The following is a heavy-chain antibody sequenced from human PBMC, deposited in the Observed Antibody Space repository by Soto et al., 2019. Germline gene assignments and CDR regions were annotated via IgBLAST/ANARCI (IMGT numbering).Heavy chain of an antibody. J-gene: IGHJ4*02. CDR3: ARTFYSGSGTYDY. CDR1: GGSISSGDSY. D-gene: IGHD3-10*01. V-gene: IGHV4-31*03. CDR2: IYYSGSA. Sequence: SETLSLTCTVSGGSISSGDSYWTWIRQHPGTGLEWIGYIYYSGSAYYNPSLKSRVTISVDTSRSQFSLKLSSVTAADTAVYYCARTFYSGSGTYDYWGQGTLVTVSS.